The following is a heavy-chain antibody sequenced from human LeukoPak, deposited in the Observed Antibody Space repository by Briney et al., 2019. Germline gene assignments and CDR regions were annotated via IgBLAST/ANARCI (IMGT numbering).Heavy chain of an antibody. Sequence: GGSLRLSCAASGFSFSMYYMTWVRQAPGKGLEWVANIKEDGSEKHYVDSVKGRFTISRDNARNSVYLQMNSLGVEDTAVYYCAKHGLAGMSTVPAGMDVWGQGTTVTVSS. CDR2: IKEDGSEK. CDR1: GFSFSMYY. J-gene: IGHJ6*02. CDR3: AKHGLAGMSTVPAGMDV. D-gene: IGHD3-16*01. V-gene: IGHV3-7*01.